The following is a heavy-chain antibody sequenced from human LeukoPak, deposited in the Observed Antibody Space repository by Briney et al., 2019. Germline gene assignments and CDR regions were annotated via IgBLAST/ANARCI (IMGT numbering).Heavy chain of an antibody. J-gene: IGHJ4*02. D-gene: IGHD6-19*01. CDR3: ARDYGSGWYNY. Sequence: ASVKVSCKASGYTFTNYYMNWVRQAPGQGLEWMGRINPNSGATNYAQKFQGRVTMTRDTSISTAYMELSRLRSDDTAVYYCARDYGSGWYNYWGQGTLVTVPS. CDR2: INPNSGAT. V-gene: IGHV1-2*06. CDR1: GYTFTNYY.